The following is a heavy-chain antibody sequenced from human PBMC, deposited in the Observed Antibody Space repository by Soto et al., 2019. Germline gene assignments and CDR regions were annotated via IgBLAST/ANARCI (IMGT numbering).Heavy chain of an antibody. CDR1: GGSFSGYY. CDR3: ASSPYYYGSGSLDY. D-gene: IGHD3-10*01. Sequence: SSETLSLTCAVYGGSFSGYYWSWIRQPPGKGLEWIGEINHSGSTNYNPSLKSRVTISVDTSKNQFSLKLSSVTAADTAVYYCASSPYYYGSGSLDYWGQGTLVTVSS. CDR2: INHSGST. J-gene: IGHJ4*02. V-gene: IGHV4-34*01.